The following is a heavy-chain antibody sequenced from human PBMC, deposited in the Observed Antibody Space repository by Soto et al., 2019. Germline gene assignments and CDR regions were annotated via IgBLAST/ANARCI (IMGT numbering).Heavy chain of an antibody. Sequence: QVQLQESGPGLVKPSQTLSLTCTVSGGSISSGGYYWSWIRQHPGKGLEWIGYIYYSGSTYYNPSRKSRVTISVDTSKTQFSLKLSSVTAADTAVYYCASRRVVGATLDYWGQGTLVTVSS. CDR3: ASRRVVGATLDY. D-gene: IGHD1-26*01. V-gene: IGHV4-31*03. CDR2: IYYSGST. J-gene: IGHJ4*02. CDR1: GGSISSGGYY.